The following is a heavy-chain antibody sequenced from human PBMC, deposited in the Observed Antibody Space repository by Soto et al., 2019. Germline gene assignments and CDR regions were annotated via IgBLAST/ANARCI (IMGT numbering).Heavy chain of an antibody. D-gene: IGHD1-1*01. V-gene: IGHV3-64*02. CDR2: ISTNGDST. J-gene: IGHJ6*02. CDR3: ARGQRTDYYGMDG. Sequence: EVQLVESGEGLVQPGGFLRLSCAASGFTFSNYVIHWVRQAPGKGLEYVSAISTNGDSTYYADSVKGRFNISRDNSKNTVYLQMGRLRAEDMAVYYCARGQRTDYYGMDGWGRGTTVTVSS. CDR1: GFTFSNYV.